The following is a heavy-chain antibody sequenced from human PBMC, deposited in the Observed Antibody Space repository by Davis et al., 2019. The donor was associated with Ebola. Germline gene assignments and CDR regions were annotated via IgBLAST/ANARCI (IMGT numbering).Heavy chain of an antibody. Sequence: AASVKVSCKASGYTFTSYGISWVRQAPGQGLEWMGWISAYNGNTNYAQKLQGRVTMTTDTSTSTAYMELRSLRSDDTAVYYCARDRASSSSGNWVYWGQGTLVTVSS. CDR1: GYTFTSYG. J-gene: IGHJ4*02. CDR3: ARDRASSSSGNWVY. D-gene: IGHD6-6*01. V-gene: IGHV1-18*04. CDR2: ISAYNGNT.